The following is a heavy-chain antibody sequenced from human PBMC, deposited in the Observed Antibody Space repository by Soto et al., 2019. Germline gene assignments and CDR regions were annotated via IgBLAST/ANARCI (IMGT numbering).Heavy chain of an antibody. D-gene: IGHD3-3*01. CDR1: GYTFTGYY. CDR3: ARDASVRFLEWSNYGMDV. V-gene: IGHV1-2*04. CDR2: INPNSGGT. J-gene: IGHJ6*02. Sequence: ASVKVSCKASGYTFTGYYMHWVRQAPGQGLEWMGWINPNSGGTNYAQKFQGWVTMTRDTSISTAYMELSRLRSDDTAVYYCARDASVRFLEWSNYGMDVWGQGTTVTVSS.